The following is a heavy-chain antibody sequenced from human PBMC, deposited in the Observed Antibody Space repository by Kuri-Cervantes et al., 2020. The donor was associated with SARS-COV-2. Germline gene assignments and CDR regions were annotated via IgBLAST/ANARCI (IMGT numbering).Heavy chain of an antibody. Sequence: ASVKVSCKASGYTFTSYDINWVRQATGQGLEWMGWMNPNSGNTGYAQKFQGRVTITRNTSTSTAYMELSSLRSEDTAVYYCARDARRDEGYYFDYWGQGTLVTVSS. CDR2: MNPNSGNT. V-gene: IGHV1-8*03. CDR1: GYTFTSYD. J-gene: IGHJ4*02. CDR3: ARDARRDEGYYFDY. D-gene: IGHD5-24*01.